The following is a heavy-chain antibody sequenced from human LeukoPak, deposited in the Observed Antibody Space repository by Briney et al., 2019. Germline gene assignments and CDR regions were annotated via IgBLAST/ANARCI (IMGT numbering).Heavy chain of an antibody. V-gene: IGHV3-21*01. D-gene: IGHD3-22*01. J-gene: IGHJ4*02. CDR3: ARGEDFYDSSGYYYGNDY. CDR1: GFTFSSYS. Sequence: GGSLRLSCAASGFTFSSYSMNWVRQAAGKGLEWVSSISSSSSDISYADSVKGRFTISRDNAKHSLYLQLNSLRAEDTAVYYCARGEDFYDSSGYYYGNDYWSQGTLVTVSS. CDR2: ISSSSSDI.